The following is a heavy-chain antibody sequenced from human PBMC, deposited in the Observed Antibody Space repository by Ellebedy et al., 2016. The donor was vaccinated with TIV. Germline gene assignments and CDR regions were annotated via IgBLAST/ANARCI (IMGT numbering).Heavy chain of an antibody. CDR2: IYSGGST. J-gene: IGHJ4*02. D-gene: IGHD1-26*01. V-gene: IGHV3-66*01. CDR1: GFTVSSKY. CDR3: ARGVVVGVSAPDY. Sequence: GESLKISCAASGFTVSSKYMSWVRQAPGKGLEWVSVIYSGGSTYYADSVKGRFTISRDNSKNTLYLQMNSLRAEDTAVYYCARGVVVGVSAPDYWGQGTLVTVSS.